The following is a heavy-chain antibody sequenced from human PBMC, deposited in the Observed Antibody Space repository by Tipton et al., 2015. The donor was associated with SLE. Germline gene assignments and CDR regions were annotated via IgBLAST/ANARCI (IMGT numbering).Heavy chain of an antibody. CDR2: IYYSGST. D-gene: IGHD3-10*01. J-gene: IGHJ4*02. CDR1: GGSVSSGGYY. CDR3: AGYVITMVQGGNY. V-gene: IGHV4-61*08. Sequence: LRLSCTVSGGSVSSGGYYWSWIRQPPGKGLEWIGYIYYSGSTNYNPSLKSRVTISVDTSKNQFSLKLSSVTAADTAVYYCAGYVITMVQGGNYWGQGTLVTVSS.